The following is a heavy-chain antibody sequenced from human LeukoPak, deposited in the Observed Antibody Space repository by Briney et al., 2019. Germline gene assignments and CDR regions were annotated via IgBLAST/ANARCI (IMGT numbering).Heavy chain of an antibody. CDR3: ARDYYDSSGSDYSMDV. CDR1: GGSISSGGYY. D-gene: IGHD3-22*01. CDR2: IYYSGST. V-gene: IGHV4-31*03. J-gene: IGHJ6*02. Sequence: SETLSLTCTVSGGSISSGGYYWSWIRQHPGKGLEWIGYIYYSGSTYYNPSLKSRVTISVDTSKNQFSLKLSSVTAADTAVYYCARDYYDSSGSDYSMDVWGQGTTVTVSS.